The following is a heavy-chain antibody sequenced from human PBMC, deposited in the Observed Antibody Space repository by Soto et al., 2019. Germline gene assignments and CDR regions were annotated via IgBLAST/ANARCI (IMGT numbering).Heavy chain of an antibody. V-gene: IGHV4-34*01. CDR3: ARGFRGFYFDY. J-gene: IGHJ4*02. CDR1: GGSFSGYY. D-gene: IGHD1-26*01. CDR2: INHSGST. Sequence: NPSETLSLTCAVYGGSFSGYYWSWIRQPPGKGLEWIGEINHSGSTNYNPSLKSRVTISVDTSKNQFSLKLSSVTAADTAVYYCARGFRGFYFDYWGQGTLVTVSS.